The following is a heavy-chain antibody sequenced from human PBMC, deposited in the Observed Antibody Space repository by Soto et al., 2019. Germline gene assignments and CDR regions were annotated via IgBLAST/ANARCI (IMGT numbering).Heavy chain of an antibody. CDR1: GYTFTNYG. CDR2: ISTFNGKT. J-gene: IGHJ3*02. Sequence: QVHLVQSGAEVKKPGASVTVSCKASGYTFTNYGINWVRQAPGHGLEWMGWISTFNGKTKFAQRIQGRVTMTRDTSTSTVYMDLKSLRSDDTAVYFCARETGGDNYGPGGFDIWGQGTMVTVSS. D-gene: IGHD5-18*01. CDR3: ARETGGDNYGPGGFDI. V-gene: IGHV1-18*01.